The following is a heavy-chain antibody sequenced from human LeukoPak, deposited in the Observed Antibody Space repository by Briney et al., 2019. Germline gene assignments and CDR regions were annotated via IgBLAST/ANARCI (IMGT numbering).Heavy chain of an antibody. CDR2: INLNSGGT. D-gene: IGHD3-16*01. Sequence: ASVKVSCKASGYTFTGYYMHWVRQAPGQGLEWMGWINLNSGGTNYAQKFQGWVTMTRDTSISTAYMELSRLRSDDTAVYYCARLAYQPLSSGGAYGMDVWGQGTTVTVSS. V-gene: IGHV1-2*04. J-gene: IGHJ6*02. CDR1: GYTFTGYY. CDR3: ARLAYQPLSSGGAYGMDV.